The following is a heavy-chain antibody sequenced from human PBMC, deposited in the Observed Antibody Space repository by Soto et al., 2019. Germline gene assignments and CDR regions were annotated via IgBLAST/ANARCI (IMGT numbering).Heavy chain of an antibody. J-gene: IGHJ4*02. D-gene: IGHD1-26*01. CDR2: IYNSGNT. CDR3: ARAKGRSFFEY. V-gene: IGHV4-31*03. CDR1: GGSISSGGYY. Sequence: QVQLKESGPGLVKPSQTLSLTCTVSGGSISSGGYYWSWIRQHPGKDLEWIGYIYNSGNTYYNSSLKSRVTISGDTSKNQFSLRLTSVTAADTAAYYWARAKGRSFFEYWGQGTVVTVSS.